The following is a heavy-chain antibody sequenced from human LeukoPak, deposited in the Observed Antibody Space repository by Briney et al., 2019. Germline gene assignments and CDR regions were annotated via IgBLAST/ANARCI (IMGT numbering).Heavy chain of an antibody. CDR1: GFTFSSYP. J-gene: IGHJ3*02. CDR2: ISYDGSNK. V-gene: IGHV3-30*04. CDR3: AREYYDILTGERWDAFDI. Sequence: GRSLRLSCSASGFTFSSYPMHWVRQAPGKGLGWVAVISYDGSNKYYTDSVKGRFTISRDNAKNSLYLQMNSLRAEDTAVYYCAREYYDILTGERWDAFDIWGQGTMVTVSS. D-gene: IGHD3-9*01.